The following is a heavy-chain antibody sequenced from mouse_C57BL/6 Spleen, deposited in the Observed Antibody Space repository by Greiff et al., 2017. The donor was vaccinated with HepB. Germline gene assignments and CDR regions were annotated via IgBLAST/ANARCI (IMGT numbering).Heavy chain of an antibody. V-gene: IGHV1-81*01. D-gene: IGHD1-1*01. CDR3: ASYYYGSSYRAMDY. CDR2: IYPRSGNT. Sequence: VQLKESGAELARPGASVKLSCKASGYTFTSYGISWVKQRTGQGLEWIGEIYPRSGNTYYNEKFKGKATLTADKSSSTAYMELRSLTSEDSAVYFCASYYYGSSYRAMDYWGQGTSVTVSS. J-gene: IGHJ4*01. CDR1: GYTFTSYG.